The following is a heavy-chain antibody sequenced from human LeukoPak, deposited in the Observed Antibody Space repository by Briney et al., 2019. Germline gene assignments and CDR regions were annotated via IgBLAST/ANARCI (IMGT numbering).Heavy chain of an antibody. V-gene: IGHV1-2*02. CDR3: ARDTLIYSNYYYYGMDV. CDR2: INPNSGGT. CDR1: GGTFSSYA. J-gene: IGHJ6*02. D-gene: IGHD4-11*01. Sequence: ASVKVSCKASGGTFSSYAISWVRQAPGQGLEWMGWINPNSGGTNYAQKFQGRVTMTRDTSISTAYMELSRLRSDDTAVYYCARDTLIYSNYYYYGMDVWGQGTTVTVSS.